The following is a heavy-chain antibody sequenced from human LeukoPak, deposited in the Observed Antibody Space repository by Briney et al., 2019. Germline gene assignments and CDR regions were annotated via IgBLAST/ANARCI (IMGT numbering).Heavy chain of an antibody. V-gene: IGHV3-15*01. CDR2: IKSKTDGGTI. CDR1: GFSLNNAW. CDR3: ARHGIEYSSSAGLDY. D-gene: IGHD6-6*01. Sequence: GGSLRLSCAASGFSLNNAWMSWVRQAPGKGLEWVGRIKSKTDGGTIDYAAPVKGRSTISRDDSKNMVYLLMNSLKTEDTAVYYCARHGIEYSSSAGLDYWGQGTLVTVSS. J-gene: IGHJ4*02.